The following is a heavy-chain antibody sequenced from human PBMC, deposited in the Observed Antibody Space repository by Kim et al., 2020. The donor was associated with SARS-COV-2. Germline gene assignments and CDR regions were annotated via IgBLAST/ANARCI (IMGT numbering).Heavy chain of an antibody. V-gene: IGHV4-39*01. J-gene: IGHJ4*02. D-gene: IGHD6-13*01. Sequence: SETLSLTCTVSGGSISSSSYYWGWIRQPPGKGLEWIGSIYYSGSTYYNPSLKSRVTISVDTSKNPFSLKLSSVTAADTAVYYCERRDRGYSSSWKGTYYFDDGGQGTLVTVSS. CDR3: ERRDRGYSSSWKGTYYFDD. CDR2: IYYSGST. CDR1: GGSISSSSYY.